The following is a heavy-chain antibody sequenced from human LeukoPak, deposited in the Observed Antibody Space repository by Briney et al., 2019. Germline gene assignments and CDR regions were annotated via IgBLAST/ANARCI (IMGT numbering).Heavy chain of an antibody. V-gene: IGHV3-33*01. CDR2: IWYDGSNK. CDR3: ARDTVVATNLLDY. D-gene: IGHD5-12*01. Sequence: GRSLRLSCAASGFTFSSYGMHWVRQAPGKGLEWVAVIWYDGSNKYYADSVKGRFTISRDNSKNTLYLQMNSLRAEDTAVYYCARDTVVATNLLDYWGQGTLVTVPS. CDR1: GFTFSSYG. J-gene: IGHJ4*02.